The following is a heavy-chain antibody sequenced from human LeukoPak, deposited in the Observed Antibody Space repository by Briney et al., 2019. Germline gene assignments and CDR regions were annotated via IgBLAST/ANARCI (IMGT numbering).Heavy chain of an antibody. V-gene: IGHV1-69*01. J-gene: IGHJ3*02. CDR1: GGTFSSYA. Sequence: ASVKVSCKASGGTFSSYAISWVRQAPGQGLEWMGGIIPIFGTANYAQKFQGRVTITADESTSTAYMELSSLRSEDTAVYYCASLIEYSSSRVRTDDAFDIWGQGTMVTVSS. CDR2: IIPIFGTA. CDR3: ASLIEYSSSRVRTDDAFDI. D-gene: IGHD6-6*01.